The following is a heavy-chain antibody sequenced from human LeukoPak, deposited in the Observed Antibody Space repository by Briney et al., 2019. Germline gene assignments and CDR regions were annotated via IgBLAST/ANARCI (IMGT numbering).Heavy chain of an antibody. J-gene: IGHJ6*02. V-gene: IGHV1-2*02. CDR1: GYTFTGYY. Sequence: ASVKVSCKAPGYTFTGYYMHWVRQAPGQGLEWMGWINPNSGGTNYAQKFQGRVTMTRDTSISTAYMELSRLRSDDTAVYYCAREFPLDSSSNYYYYGMDVWGQGTTVTVSS. CDR2: INPNSGGT. CDR3: AREFPLDSSSNYYYYGMDV. D-gene: IGHD6-6*01.